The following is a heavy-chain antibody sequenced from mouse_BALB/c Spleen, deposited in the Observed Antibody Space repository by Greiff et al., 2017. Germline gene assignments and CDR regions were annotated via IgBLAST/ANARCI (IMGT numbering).Heavy chain of an antibody. V-gene: IGHV1S81*02. CDR2: INPSNGRT. J-gene: IGHJ4*01. CDR3: AKYRPLAMDY. D-gene: IGHD5-1-1*01. Sequence: QVQLKQPGAELVKPGASVKLSCKASGYTFTSYWMHWVKQRPGQGLEWIGEINPSNGRTNYNEKFKSKATLTVDKSSSTAYMQLSSLTSEDSAVYYCAKYRPLAMDYWGQGTSVTVSS. CDR1: GYTFTSYW.